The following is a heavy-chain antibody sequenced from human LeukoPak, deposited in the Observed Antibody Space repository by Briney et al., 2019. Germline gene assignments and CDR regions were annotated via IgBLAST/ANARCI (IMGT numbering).Heavy chain of an antibody. CDR3: VKGSEAYCDSKSDY. CDR2: ISSNGGTI. V-gene: IGHV3-64D*09. J-gene: IGHJ4*02. D-gene: IGHD3-22*01. CDR1: GFTFSAYA. Sequence: GGPLRLSCSASGFTFSAYALHWVRQAPGRGLEYVSAISSNGGTIYYVDSVKGRFTISRDNSKSTLYLQLSSLRPEDTAVYYCVKGSEAYCDSKSDYWGQGTLVTVSS.